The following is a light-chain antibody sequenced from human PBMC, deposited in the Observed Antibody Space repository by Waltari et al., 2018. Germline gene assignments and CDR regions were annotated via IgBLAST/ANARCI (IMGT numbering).Light chain of an antibody. J-gene: IGKJ4*01. V-gene: IGKV3-20*01. CDR2: GAS. CDR1: QSISGSW. CDR3: QQYDASSVT. Sequence: EIVLTQSPGTLSLSPGARATLSCRASQSISGSWLAWYQQKPGQAPRLLIYGASSRATAIPDRFSGSGSGTDFTLTISRLEPEDFAVYYCQQYDASSVTFGGGTKVEIK.